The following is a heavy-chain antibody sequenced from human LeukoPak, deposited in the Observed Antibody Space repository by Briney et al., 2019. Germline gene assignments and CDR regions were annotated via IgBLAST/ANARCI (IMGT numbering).Heavy chain of an antibody. CDR3: ARTYYYGSGSNDY. J-gene: IGHJ4*02. CDR2: INHSGST. CDR1: GVSFSGYY. V-gene: IGHV4-34*01. D-gene: IGHD3-10*01. Sequence: SETLSLTCAVYGVSFSGYYWSWIRQPSGKGLEWIGEINHSGSTNYNPSLKSRVTISVDTSKNQFSLKLSSVTAADTAVYYCARTYYYGSGSNDYWGQGTLVTVSS.